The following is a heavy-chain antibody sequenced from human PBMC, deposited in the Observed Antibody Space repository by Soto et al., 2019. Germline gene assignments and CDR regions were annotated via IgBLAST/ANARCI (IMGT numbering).Heavy chain of an antibody. CDR3: ARDPGSPWMFSSSRYYFDY. CDR2: TYYRSKWYN. J-gene: IGHJ4*02. V-gene: IGHV6-1*01. CDR1: GDSVSSNSAA. Sequence: SQTLSLTCAISGDSVSSNSAAWNWIRQSPSRGLEWLGRTYYRSKWYNDYAVSVKSRITINPDTSKNQFSLQLNSVTPEDTAVYYCARDPGSPWMFSSSRYYFDYWGQGTLVTVSS. D-gene: IGHD6-13*01.